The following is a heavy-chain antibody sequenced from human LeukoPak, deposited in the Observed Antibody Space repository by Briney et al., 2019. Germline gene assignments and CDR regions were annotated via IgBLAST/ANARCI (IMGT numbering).Heavy chain of an antibody. CDR3: ARGIHCSSTSCYKEGWFDP. CDR2: MNPNSGNT. J-gene: IGHJ5*02. CDR1: GYTFTNYH. Sequence: ASVKVSCKASGYTFTNYHIHWVRQAPGQGLEWMGWMNPNSGNTGYAQKFQGRVTMTRNTSISTAYMELSSLRSEDTAVYYCARGIHCSSTSCYKEGWFDPWGQGTLVTVSS. D-gene: IGHD2-2*02. V-gene: IGHV1-8*01.